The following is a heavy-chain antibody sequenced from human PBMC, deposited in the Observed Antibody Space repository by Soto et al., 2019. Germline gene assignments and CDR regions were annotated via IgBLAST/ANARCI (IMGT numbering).Heavy chain of an antibody. CDR3: ARERYSSPALGYYYGMDV. D-gene: IGHD6-13*01. V-gene: IGHV1-2*04. CDR1: GYTFTGYY. Sequence: ASVKVSCKASGYTFTGYYMHWVRQAPGQGLEWMGWINPNSGGTNYAQKFQGWVTMTRDTSSSTAYMELSRLRSDDTAVYYCARERYSSPALGYYYGMDVWGQGTTVTVSS. CDR2: INPNSGGT. J-gene: IGHJ6*02.